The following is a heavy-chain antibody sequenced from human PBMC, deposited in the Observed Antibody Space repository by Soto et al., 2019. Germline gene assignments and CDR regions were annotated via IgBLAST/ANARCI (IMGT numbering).Heavy chain of an antibody. CDR2: ISSSSSYI. J-gene: IGHJ5*02. CDR3: ASASKGLSPSP. CDR1: GFTFSSYS. V-gene: IGHV3-21*01. Sequence: GGSLRLSCAASGFTFSSYSMNWVRQAPGKGLEWVSSISSSSSYIYYADSVKGRFTISRDNAKNSLYLQMNSLRAEDTAVYYCASASKGLSPSPWGQGTLVTVSS. D-gene: IGHD2-2*01.